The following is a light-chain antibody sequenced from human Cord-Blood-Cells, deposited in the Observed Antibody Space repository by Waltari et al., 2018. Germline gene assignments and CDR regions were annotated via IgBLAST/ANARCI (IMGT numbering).Light chain of an antibody. CDR3: MQRIEFPWT. CDR1: PILLDSDDRNTY. V-gene: IGKV2-40*01. Sequence: DIVMTQNPLSLPVTPGELASNPCRSTPILLDSDDRNTYLDWYLQKPGQSPQLLIYTLSDRASGVPDRFSGSGSGTDFTLKISRVEAEDVGVYYCMQRIEFPWTFGQGTKVEIK. J-gene: IGKJ1*01. CDR2: TLS.